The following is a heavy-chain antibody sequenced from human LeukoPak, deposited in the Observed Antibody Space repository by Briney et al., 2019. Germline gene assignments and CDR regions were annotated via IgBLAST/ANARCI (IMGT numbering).Heavy chain of an antibody. CDR3: ARASYYYDTTGLGAVDL. CDR1: GFTFNDHA. Sequence: GRSLRLSCAASGFTFNDHAMYWVRQAPGKGLEWVSGIYWSGDKIGYADSVKGRFTISRDDAKSSLFLQMNSLRAEDTALYYCARASYYYDTTGLGAVDLWGQGTMVTVSS. D-gene: IGHD3-22*01. CDR2: IYWSGDKI. J-gene: IGHJ3*01. V-gene: IGHV3-9*01.